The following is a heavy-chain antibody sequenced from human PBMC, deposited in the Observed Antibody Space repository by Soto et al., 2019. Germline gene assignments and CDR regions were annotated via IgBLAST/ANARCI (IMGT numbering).Heavy chain of an antibody. V-gene: IGHV1-69*13. J-gene: IGHJ4*02. CDR3: ARYIEYSSSFNY. Sequence: SVKVSCKASGGTFSSYAISWVRQAPGQGLEWMGGIIPIFGTANYAQKFQGRVTITADESTSTAYMELSSLRSEDTAVYYCARYIEYSSSFNYWGQGTLVTVSS. CDR2: IIPIFGTA. D-gene: IGHD6-6*01. CDR1: GGTFSSYA.